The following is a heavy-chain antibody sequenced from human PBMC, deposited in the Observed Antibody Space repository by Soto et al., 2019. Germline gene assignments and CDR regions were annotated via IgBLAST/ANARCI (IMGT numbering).Heavy chain of an antibody. CDR3: LSDTTHAQFYT. CDR2: IYSGHSEI. J-gene: IGHJ6*02. Sequence: PGESLKISCKGFGYSFTTYWLGWVRQMPGGGLEWMGIIYSGHSEIRYSPSFQGHVTISADKSISTAYLQCGSLKASDTATYYCLSDTTHAQFYTRAQGTTLSISS. D-gene: IGHD3-16*01. CDR1: GYSFTTYW. V-gene: IGHV5-51*01.